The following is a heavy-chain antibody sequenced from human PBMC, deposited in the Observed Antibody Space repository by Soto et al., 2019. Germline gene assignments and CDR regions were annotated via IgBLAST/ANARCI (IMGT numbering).Heavy chain of an antibody. V-gene: IGHV3-33*01. CDR2: IWYDGSNK. CDR1: GFTFSSYG. CDR3: ARGRLRQIGMDV. J-gene: IGHJ6*02. Sequence: GGSLRLSCAASGFTFSSYGMHWVRQAPGKGLEWVAVIWYDGSNKYYADSVKGRFTISRDNSKNTLYLQMNSLRAEDTAVYYCARGRLRQIGMDVWGQGTTVTVSS. D-gene: IGHD3-10*01.